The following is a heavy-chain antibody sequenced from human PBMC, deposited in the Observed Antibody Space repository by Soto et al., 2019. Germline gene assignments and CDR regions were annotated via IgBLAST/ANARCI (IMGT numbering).Heavy chain of an antibody. D-gene: IGHD3-16*02. Sequence: GESLKISCKGSGYSFTSYWIGWVRQMPGKGLEWMGIIYPGDSDTRYSPSFQGQVTISADKSISTAYLQWSSLKASDTAMYYCSFRAAFGGLILRAFVTRGQWTLVSASS. J-gene: IGHJ3*02. CDR1: GYSFTSYW. CDR3: SFRAAFGGLILRAFVT. V-gene: IGHV5-51*01. CDR2: IYPGDSDT.